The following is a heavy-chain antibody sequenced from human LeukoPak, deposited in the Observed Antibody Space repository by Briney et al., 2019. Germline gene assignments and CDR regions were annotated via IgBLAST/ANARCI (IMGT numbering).Heavy chain of an antibody. Sequence: SETLSLTCAVYGVSFSGYHWSWIRQPPGKGLEWIGEINHSGSTNYNPSLKSRLTISVDTSKNQFSLKLSSVTAADTAVYYCAREPYTGSSTDYWGQGTLVTVSS. J-gene: IGHJ4*02. V-gene: IGHV4-34*01. CDR3: AREPYTGSSTDY. CDR2: INHSGST. CDR1: GVSFSGYH. D-gene: IGHD1-26*01.